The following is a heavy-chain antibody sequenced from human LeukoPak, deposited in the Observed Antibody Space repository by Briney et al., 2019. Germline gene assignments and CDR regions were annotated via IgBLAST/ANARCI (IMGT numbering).Heavy chain of an antibody. CDR2: INSGGST. V-gene: IGHV3-66*01. J-gene: IGHJ4*02. CDR1: GFTVSSNY. D-gene: IGHD6-19*01. CDR3: ASSSGWYSPLFDY. Sequence: GGSLRLSCAASGFTVSSNYMSWVRQAPGKGLEWVSVINSGGSTYYADSVKGRFTISRDNSKNTLYLQMNSLRAEDTAVYYCASSSGWYSPLFDYWGQGTLVTVSS.